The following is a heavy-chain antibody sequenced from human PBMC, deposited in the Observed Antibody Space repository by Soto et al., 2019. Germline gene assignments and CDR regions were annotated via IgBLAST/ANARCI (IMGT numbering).Heavy chain of an antibody. Sequence: PGGSLRLSCAASGFTFSSYGMHWVRQAPGKGLEWVAVIWYDGSNKYYADSVKGRFTISRDNSKNTLYLQMNSLRAEDTAVYYCAREGTTYGPFDYWGQGTLVTVSS. CDR3: AREGTTYGPFDY. CDR1: GFTFSSYG. D-gene: IGHD3-10*01. CDR2: IWYDGSNK. V-gene: IGHV3-33*01. J-gene: IGHJ4*02.